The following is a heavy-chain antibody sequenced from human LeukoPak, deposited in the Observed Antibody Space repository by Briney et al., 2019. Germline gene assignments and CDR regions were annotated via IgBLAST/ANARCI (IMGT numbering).Heavy chain of an antibody. Sequence: GGSLRLSCAASGFTFSSYAMSWVRQAPGKGLEWVSAISGSGGSTYYADSVKGRFTISRDNSKNTLYLQMNSLRAEDTAVYYCAKQVDSSSWYPGRGETPTPSDYWGQGTLVTVSS. D-gene: IGHD6-13*01. V-gene: IGHV3-23*01. CDR2: ISGSGGST. J-gene: IGHJ4*02. CDR3: AKQVDSSSWYPGRGETPTPSDY. CDR1: GFTFSSYA.